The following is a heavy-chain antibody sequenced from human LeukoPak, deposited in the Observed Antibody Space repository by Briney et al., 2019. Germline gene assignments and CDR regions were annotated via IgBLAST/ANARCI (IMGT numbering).Heavy chain of an antibody. J-gene: IGHJ4*02. CDR2: VYYNGKS. Sequence: PSETLSLTCTVSGDSISNTIYHWGWIRQPPGKGLEWIGSVYYNGKSYSSPSLKSRVSISVDTSNNQFSLRLNSVTAADTAVYYCTRDRSGCPADHWGQGTLVTVSS. CDR3: TRDRSGCPADH. D-gene: IGHD6-19*01. V-gene: IGHV4-39*07. CDR1: GDSISNTIYH.